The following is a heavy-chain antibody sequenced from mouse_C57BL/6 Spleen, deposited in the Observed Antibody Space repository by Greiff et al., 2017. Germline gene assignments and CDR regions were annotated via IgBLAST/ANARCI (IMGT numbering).Heavy chain of an antibody. J-gene: IGHJ1*03. CDR3: ARRGYGRYFDV. Sequence: QVQLQQPGAELVKPGASVKLSCKASGYTFTSYWMQWVKQRPGQGLEWIGGIEPSDGYTNYNQKFKGKATLTVDTSSSTAYMQRSSLTSEDSAVYYWARRGYGRYFDVWGTGTTVTVSS. V-gene: IGHV1-50*01. CDR1: GYTFTSYW. CDR2: IEPSDGYT. D-gene: IGHD2-10*02.